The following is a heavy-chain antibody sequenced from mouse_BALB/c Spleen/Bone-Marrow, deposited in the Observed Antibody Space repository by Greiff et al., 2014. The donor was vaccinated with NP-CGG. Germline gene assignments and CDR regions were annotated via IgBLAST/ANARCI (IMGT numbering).Heavy chain of an antibody. V-gene: IGHV1-67*01. J-gene: IGHJ3*01. CDR3: ARGGTGPFPH. CDR2: ITTYSANA. D-gene: IGHD3-3*01. CDR1: GYTFTDYA. Sequence: VQLQQSGPELARPGESGKISCKGSGYTFTDYAMHWVKQSHAKSLEWIGVITTYSANAKYNQKFKGKATMTVDKSSSTAYLELARLTSEDSDIYYCARGGTGPFPHWGQGTLVTVSA.